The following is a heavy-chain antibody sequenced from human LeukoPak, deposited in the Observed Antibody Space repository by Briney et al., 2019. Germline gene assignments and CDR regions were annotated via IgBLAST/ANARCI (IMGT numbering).Heavy chain of an antibody. J-gene: IGHJ3*02. CDR1: GYSISSGYY. CDR2: IYHSGST. CDR3: ARDPIDSSSWYEAFDI. D-gene: IGHD6-13*01. Sequence: SETLSLTCAVSGYSISSGYYWGWIRQPPGKGLEWIGSIYHSGSTYYNPSLKSRVTISVDTSKNQFSLKLSSVTAADTAVYYCARDPIDSSSWYEAFDIWGQGTMVTVSS. V-gene: IGHV4-38-2*02.